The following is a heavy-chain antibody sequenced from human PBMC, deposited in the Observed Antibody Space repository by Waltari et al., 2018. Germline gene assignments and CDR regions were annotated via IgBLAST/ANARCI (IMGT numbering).Heavy chain of an antibody. D-gene: IGHD6-19*01. V-gene: IGHV3-23*01. CDR2: MSGTGDYT. CDR1: GFNFSNYA. Sequence: EVQLLESGGDLEQPGGSLRISCVGSGFNFSNYAMHWVRQAPGKGLEWVSTMSGTGDYTYDADSVKGRFTISRDNSKNTVFLHMNNLRVEDTAIYFCAKDQAEWLVLDGYFDSWGQGTPVTVSS. J-gene: IGHJ4*02. CDR3: AKDQAEWLVLDGYFDS.